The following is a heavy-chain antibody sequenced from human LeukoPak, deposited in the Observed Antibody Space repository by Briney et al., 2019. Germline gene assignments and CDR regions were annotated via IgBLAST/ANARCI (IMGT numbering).Heavy chain of an antibody. J-gene: IGHJ4*02. CDR3: ARHGPPQYYYDSSGYYSPLDY. Sequence: SETLSLTCTVSGYSISSGCYWGWSRPPPGKGLEWFGSIYHSRSTYYNPSLKSRVTISVDTSKNQFSLKLSSVTAADTAVYYCARHGPPQYYYDSSGYYSPLDYWGQGTLVTVSS. CDR2: IYHSRST. V-gene: IGHV4-38-2*02. CDR1: GYSISSGCY. D-gene: IGHD3-22*01.